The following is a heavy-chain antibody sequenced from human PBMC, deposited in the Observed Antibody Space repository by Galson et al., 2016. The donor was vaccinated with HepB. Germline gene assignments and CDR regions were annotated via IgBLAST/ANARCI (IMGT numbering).Heavy chain of an antibody. V-gene: IGHV3-33*01. CDR1: GFTFSNYG. Sequence: SLRLSCAASGFTFSNYGMHWVRQAPGKGLEWVAVIWYDGSNKYYADSVKGRLTISRDNSRNTLYLQMNSLRAEDTAVYYCARMTLPGICCYFYYWGQGTLVTVSS. J-gene: IGHJ4*02. D-gene: IGHD2-8*01. CDR2: IWYDGSNK. CDR3: ARMTLPGICCYFYY.